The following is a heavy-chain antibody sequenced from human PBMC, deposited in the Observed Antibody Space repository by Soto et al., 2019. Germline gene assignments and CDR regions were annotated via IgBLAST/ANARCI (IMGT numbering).Heavy chain of an antibody. V-gene: IGHV3-30-3*01. D-gene: IGHD3-22*01. J-gene: IGHJ4*02. CDR1: GFTFSNFA. Sequence: QVQLVESGGGVVQPGRSLRLSCEASGFTFSNFALYWVRQAPGKGLEWVAVISYDGFNKYYAESVKGRFTISRDDSQKTVFLQMGSLRLEDTAVYYCARDMYESSGYTFGRLSYWGQGSVVNVSS. CDR2: ISYDGFNK. CDR3: ARDMYESSGYTFGRLSY.